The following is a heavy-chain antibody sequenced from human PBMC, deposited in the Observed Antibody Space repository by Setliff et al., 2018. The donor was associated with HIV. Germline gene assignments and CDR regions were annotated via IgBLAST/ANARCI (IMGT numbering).Heavy chain of an antibody. V-gene: IGHV1-24*01. D-gene: IGHD3-9*01. CDR2: FDPEDGET. Sequence: ASVKVSCKVSGYTLSELSMHWVRQAPGEGLEWMGGFDPEDGETIYAEKFQGRVTMTEDTATETAYMELSSLRSEDAAVYYCATDAYHDVLTGPTPGAFDIWGQGTVVTV. CDR1: GYTLSELS. J-gene: IGHJ3*02. CDR3: ATDAYHDVLTGPTPGAFDI.